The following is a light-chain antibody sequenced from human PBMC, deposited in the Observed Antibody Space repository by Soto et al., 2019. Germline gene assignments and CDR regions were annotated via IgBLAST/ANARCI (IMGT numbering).Light chain of an antibody. CDR2: EVS. J-gene: IGLJ1*01. Sequence: QSALTQPASVSGSPGQSITISCTGTSSDVGAYIYVSWYQQHPGKAPKLMIYEVSNRPSGVSNRFSGSKSGNTASLTISGLQAEDEADYYCAAWDDRLDVYVFGTGTKVTVL. CDR3: AAWDDRLDVYV. V-gene: IGLV2-14*01. CDR1: SSDVGAYIY.